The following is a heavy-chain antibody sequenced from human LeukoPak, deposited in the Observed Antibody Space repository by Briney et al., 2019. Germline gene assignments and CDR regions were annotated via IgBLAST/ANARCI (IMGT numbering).Heavy chain of an antibody. V-gene: IGHV4-34*01. J-gene: IGHJ4*02. CDR1: GGSFSGYY. CDR2: INHSGST. CDR3: ARGNNLNYYGSGSYACDY. Sequence: PSETLSLTCAVYGGSFSGYYWSWIRQPPGKGLEWIGEINHSGSTNYNPSFKSRVTISVDTSKNQFSLKLSSVTAADTAVYYCARGNNLNYYGSGSYACDYWGQGTLVTVSS. D-gene: IGHD3-10*01.